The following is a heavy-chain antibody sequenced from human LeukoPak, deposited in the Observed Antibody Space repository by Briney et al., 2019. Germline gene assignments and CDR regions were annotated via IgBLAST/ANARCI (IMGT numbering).Heavy chain of an antibody. Sequence: GGSLRLSCAASGFTFSSYAMSWVRQAPGKGLEWVSAISGSGGSTYYADAVKGRFTISRDNSKNTLYLQMNSLRAEDTAVYYCAKDAEIVVVPAARVYFDYWGQGTLVTVSS. J-gene: IGHJ4*02. D-gene: IGHD2-2*01. V-gene: IGHV3-23*01. CDR3: AKDAEIVVVPAARVYFDY. CDR1: GFTFSSYA. CDR2: ISGSGGST.